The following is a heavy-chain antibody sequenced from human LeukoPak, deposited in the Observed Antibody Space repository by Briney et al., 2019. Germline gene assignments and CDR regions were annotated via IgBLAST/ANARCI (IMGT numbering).Heavy chain of an antibody. CDR3: ARDMSGPVFRFDP. J-gene: IGHJ5*02. CDR1: GYTFTNYA. D-gene: IGHD3-3*01. V-gene: IGHV1-3*01. Sequence: ASVKVSCKASGYTFTNYAMHWVRQAPAQRPEWMGWINAGNGNTKYSQEFQGRVTITRDTSASTAYMELRSLRSDDTAVYYCARDMSGPVFRFDPWGQGTLVTVSS. CDR2: INAGNGNT.